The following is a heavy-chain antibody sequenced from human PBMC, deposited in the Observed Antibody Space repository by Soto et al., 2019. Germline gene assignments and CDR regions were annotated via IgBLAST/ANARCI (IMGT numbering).Heavy chain of an antibody. CDR2: INAGNGNT. D-gene: IGHD3-22*01. Sequence: ASVKVSCKASGYTFTSYAMHWLLQAPGQRLEWMGWINAGNGNTKYSQKFQGRVTITRDTSASTAYMELSSLRSEDTAVYYCARDGAYYYDSSGYPYFDYWGQGTLVTVSS. CDR3: ARDGAYYYDSSGYPYFDY. CDR1: GYTFTSYA. J-gene: IGHJ4*02. V-gene: IGHV1-3*01.